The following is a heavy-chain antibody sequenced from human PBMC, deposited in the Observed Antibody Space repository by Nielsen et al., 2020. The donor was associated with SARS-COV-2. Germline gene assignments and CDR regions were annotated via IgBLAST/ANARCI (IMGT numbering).Heavy chain of an antibody. CDR2: IYYSGST. V-gene: IGHV4-39*07. CDR3: ARVAGRITIFGGASDYYGMDV. CDR1: GGSISSSSYY. D-gene: IGHD3-3*01. J-gene: IGHJ6*02. Sequence: SETLSLTCTVSGGSISSSSYYWGWIRQPPGKGLEWIGSIYYSGSTYYNPSLKSRVTISVDKSKNQFSLKLSSVTAADTAVYYCARVAGRITIFGGASDYYGMDVWGQGTTVTVSS.